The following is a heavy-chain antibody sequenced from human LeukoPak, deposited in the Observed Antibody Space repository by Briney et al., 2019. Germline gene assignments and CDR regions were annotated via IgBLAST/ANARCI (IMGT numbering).Heavy chain of an antibody. V-gene: IGHV4-39*01. CDR3: ARPTSQEMATINPSAFDI. J-gene: IGHJ3*02. CDR1: GGSVSSTSYY. Sequence: SETLSLTCTVSGGSVSSTSYYWSWIRQPPGKGLEWIGSIYYSGSTYYNPSLKSRVTISVDTSKNQFSLKLSSVTAADTAVYYCARPTSQEMATINPSAFDIWGQGTMVTVSS. D-gene: IGHD5-24*01. CDR2: IYYSGST.